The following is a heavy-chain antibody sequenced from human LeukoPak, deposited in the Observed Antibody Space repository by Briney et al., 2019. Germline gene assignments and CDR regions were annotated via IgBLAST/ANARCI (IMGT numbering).Heavy chain of an antibody. CDR2: ISYDGSNK. CDR3: ARGQRRHVDMALSFDY. Sequence: GGSLRLPCEASGFTFSNYAMHWVRQAPGKGLEWVAVISYDGSNKYYADSMKGRFTISRDNSKNTLYLQMNSLRAEDTAVYYCARGQRRHVDMALSFDYWGQGTLVTVSS. D-gene: IGHD5-24*01. CDR1: GFTFSNYA. J-gene: IGHJ4*02. V-gene: IGHV3-30*04.